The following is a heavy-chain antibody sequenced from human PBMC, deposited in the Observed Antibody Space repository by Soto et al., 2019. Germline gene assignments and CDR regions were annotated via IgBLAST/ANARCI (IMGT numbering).Heavy chain of an antibody. CDR3: ARGYQQRRTCSGCSCSGY. J-gene: IGHJ4*02. D-gene: IGHD2-15*01. V-gene: IGHV1-2*02. CDR1: GYTFTGYY. CDR2: INPNSGGT. Sequence: QVQLVQSGAEVKKPGASVKVSCKASGYTFTGYYMHWVRQAPGQGLEWMGWINPNSGGTNYAQKFQGRVTMTRDTSIITAYMELSRLRFGDMAVEYCARGYQQRRTCSGCSCSGYWGQGTLVTVSS.